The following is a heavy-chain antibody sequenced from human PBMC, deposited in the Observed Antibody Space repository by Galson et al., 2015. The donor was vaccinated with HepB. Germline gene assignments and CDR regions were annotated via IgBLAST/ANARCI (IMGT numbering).Heavy chain of an antibody. CDR3: ARDRRQGGLLDFYYYVDV. J-gene: IGHJ6*03. Sequence: SLRLSCAASGFTFSRYGMHWVRQAPGKGLEWVAVISYDGSNKYYADSVKGRFTISRDNSKNTLYLQMDSLRAEDTAVYYCARDRRQGGLLDFYYYVDVWGKGTTLTVCS. D-gene: IGHD1-1*01. CDR1: GFTFSRYG. V-gene: IGHV3-30*03. CDR2: ISYDGSNK.